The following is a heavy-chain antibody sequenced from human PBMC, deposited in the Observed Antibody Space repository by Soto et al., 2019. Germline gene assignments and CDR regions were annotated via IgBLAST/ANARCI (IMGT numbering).Heavy chain of an antibody. D-gene: IGHD1-26*01. Sequence: QLQLQESGPGLVKPSETLSLTCTVSGGSISSSSYYWGWIRQSPGKGLEWIGNIYYSGRTYYNPSLKSRVTLSVDTSKNHFALKLSSVTAADTAVYYCARRGGSSPFDYWGQGTLVTVSS. J-gene: IGHJ4*02. CDR3: ARRGGSSPFDY. V-gene: IGHV4-39*02. CDR2: IYYSGRT. CDR1: GGSISSSSYY.